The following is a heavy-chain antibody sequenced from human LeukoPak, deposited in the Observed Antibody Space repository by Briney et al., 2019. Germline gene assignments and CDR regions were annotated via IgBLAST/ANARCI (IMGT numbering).Heavy chain of an antibody. Sequence: GRSLRLSCAASGFTFSSYGMHWVRQAPGKGLEWVSAISGSGGSTYYADSVKGRFTISRDNSKNTLYLQMNSLRAEDTAVYYCAKGQYYYDSSGYYSWFDPWGQGTLVTVSS. V-gene: IGHV3-23*01. CDR1: GFTFSSYG. D-gene: IGHD3-22*01. CDR2: ISGSGGST. CDR3: AKGQYYYDSSGYYSWFDP. J-gene: IGHJ5*02.